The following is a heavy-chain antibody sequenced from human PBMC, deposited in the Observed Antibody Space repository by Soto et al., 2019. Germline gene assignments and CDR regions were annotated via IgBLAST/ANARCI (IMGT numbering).Heavy chain of an antibody. V-gene: IGHV3-66*01. CDR1: GFTVSSNY. CDR2: IYSGGST. D-gene: IGHD3-9*01. Sequence: GESLKISCAASGFTVSSNYMSWVRQAPGKGLEWVSVIYSGGSTYYADSVKGRFTISRDNSKNTLYLQMNSLRAEDTAVYYCARDLVLRYFDWIKEPWAFDIWGQGTMVTVSS. CDR3: ARDLVLRYFDWIKEPWAFDI. J-gene: IGHJ3*02.